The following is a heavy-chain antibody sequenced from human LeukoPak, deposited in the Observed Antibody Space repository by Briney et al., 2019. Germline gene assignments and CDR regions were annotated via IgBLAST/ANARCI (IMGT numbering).Heavy chain of an antibody. D-gene: IGHD5-12*01. CDR1: GYTSTEFG. CDR2: FFTYNGNT. V-gene: IGHV1-18*01. J-gene: IGHJ4*02. Sequence: PSVNLFCKASGYTSTEFGISWVRQAPGQGLEWMGWFFTYNGNTNYAQKFQGRVTMTTDTSTSTAYLELRSLRSADTAVYYCAAPLWGYTAHDYSDYWGQGALVTVSS. CDR3: AAPLWGYTAHDYSDY.